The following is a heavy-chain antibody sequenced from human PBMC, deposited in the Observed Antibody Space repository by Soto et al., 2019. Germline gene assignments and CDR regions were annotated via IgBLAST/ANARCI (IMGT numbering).Heavy chain of an antibody. CDR2: IYYSGNT. Sequence: QVHLQESGPGLVRPSETLSLTCTVSGGSMTNYYWSWIRQPPGKGLEWIGYIYYSGNTTYNPSLKSRVTISVDTSKNQFSLKLSSVTAADTAVYYCARVYSSGWDFDNWGQGTLVTVSS. D-gene: IGHD6-19*01. CDR1: GGSMTNYY. CDR3: ARVYSSGWDFDN. V-gene: IGHV4-59*01. J-gene: IGHJ4*02.